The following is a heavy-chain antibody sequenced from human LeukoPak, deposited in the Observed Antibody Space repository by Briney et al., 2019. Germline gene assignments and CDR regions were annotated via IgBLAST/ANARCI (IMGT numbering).Heavy chain of an antibody. J-gene: IGHJ4*02. CDR1: GFTFSSYG. D-gene: IGHD3-22*01. CDR2: IWYDGSNK. V-gene: IGHV3-33*01. Sequence: GGSLRLSCAASGFTFSSYGMHWVRQAPGKRLEWVAVIWYDGSNKYYADSVKGRFTISRDNSKNTLYLQMNSLRAEDTAVYYCARDTTRNYDSSGYHDYWGQGTLVTVSS. CDR3: ARDTTRNYDSSGYHDY.